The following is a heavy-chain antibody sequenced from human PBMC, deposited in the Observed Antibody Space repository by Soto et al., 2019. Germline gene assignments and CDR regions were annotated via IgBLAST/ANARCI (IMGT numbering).Heavy chain of an antibody. V-gene: IGHV3-23*01. CDR1: GFTFSSYA. CDR2: ITGGVVRT. J-gene: IGHJ4*02. Sequence: PGGSLSLSCAASGFTFSSYAMNWVRQAPGKGLEWVSGITGGVVRTYYADSVKGRFTISRDNSKNTLYLQMNSLRDEDTAVYYCAKDFLSATLTTVADYWGQGTLVTVSS. D-gene: IGHD4-17*01. CDR3: AKDFLSATLTTVADY.